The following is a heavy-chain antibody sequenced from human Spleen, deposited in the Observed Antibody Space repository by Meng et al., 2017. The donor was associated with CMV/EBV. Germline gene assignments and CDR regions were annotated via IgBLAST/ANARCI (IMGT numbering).Heavy chain of an antibody. Sequence: ASGFTFSSYTMNWVRQAPGKGLEWVSSISSSSSYIYYRDSVKGRFTISRDNAKNSLYLQMNSLRAEDTAVYYCAREKYSSSPMGSDQWGQGTLVTVSS. J-gene: IGHJ4*02. CDR3: AREKYSSSPMGSDQ. V-gene: IGHV3-21*01. D-gene: IGHD6-6*01. CDR1: GFTFSSYT. CDR2: ISSSSSYI.